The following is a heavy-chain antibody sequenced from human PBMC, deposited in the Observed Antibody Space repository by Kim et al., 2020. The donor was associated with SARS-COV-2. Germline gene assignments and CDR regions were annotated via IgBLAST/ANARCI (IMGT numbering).Heavy chain of an antibody. V-gene: IGHV3-53*01. CDR3: AREGTAGTGDWFDP. Sequence: GGSLRLSCAASGFTVSSNYMSWVRQAPGKGLEWVSVIYSGGSTYYADSVKGRFTISRDNSKNTLYLQMNSLRAEDTAVYYCAREGTAGTGDWFDPWGQGTLVTVSS. J-gene: IGHJ5*02. D-gene: IGHD6-13*01. CDR1: GFTVSSNY. CDR2: IYSGGST.